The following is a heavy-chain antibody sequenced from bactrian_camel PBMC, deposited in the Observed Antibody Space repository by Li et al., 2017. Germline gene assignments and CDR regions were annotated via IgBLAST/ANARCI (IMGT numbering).Heavy chain of an antibody. V-gene: IGHV3S1*01. Sequence: QLVESGGGSVQSGGSLRLSCAASGYGYHSNCMGWFRQAPGKEREAVASISIAETRTYYADPVKGRFTISIDNAKSTLYLQMNNLRADDTAMYYCAIGLFADFGLGRGTQVTVS. CDR1: GYGYHSNC. J-gene: IGHJ4*01. CDR2: ISIAETRT. D-gene: IGHD5*01.